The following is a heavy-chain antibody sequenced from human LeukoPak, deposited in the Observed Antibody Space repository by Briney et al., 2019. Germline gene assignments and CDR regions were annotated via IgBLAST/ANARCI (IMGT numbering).Heavy chain of an antibody. Sequence: QPAESLRLSCAASEFTFSSYAMHWVRQVPGKGLEWVAVISYDGNKKYYADSVKGRFTISRDNSKNTLYLQMNSLRAEDTAVYYCARVGLVGAVDYWGQGTLFTVSS. CDR2: ISYDGNKK. D-gene: IGHD1-26*01. CDR3: ARVGLVGAVDY. J-gene: IGHJ4*02. V-gene: IGHV3-30*04. CDR1: EFTFSSYA.